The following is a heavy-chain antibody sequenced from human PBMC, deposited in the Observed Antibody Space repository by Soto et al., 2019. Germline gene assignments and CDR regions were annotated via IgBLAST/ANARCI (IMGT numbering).Heavy chain of an antibody. D-gene: IGHD3-3*01. CDR3: AREARFLEWLLPFDY. V-gene: IGHV3-30-3*01. CDR1: GFTFSSYA. Sequence: GGSLRLSCAASGFTFSSYAMRWVRQAPGKGLEWVAVISYDGSNKYYADSVKGRFTISRDNSKNTLYLQMNSLRAEDTAVYYCAREARFLEWLLPFDYWGQGTLGTVSS. CDR2: ISYDGSNK. J-gene: IGHJ4*02.